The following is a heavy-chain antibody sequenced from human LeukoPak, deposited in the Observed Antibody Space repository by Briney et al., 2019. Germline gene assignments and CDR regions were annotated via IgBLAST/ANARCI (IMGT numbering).Heavy chain of an antibody. V-gene: IGHV4-61*02. CDR1: GGSISSGSYY. D-gene: IGHD3-22*01. CDR3: AREEYLYDSSGYSLDY. J-gene: IGHJ4*02. CDR2: IYTSGST. Sequence: SETLSLTCTVSGGSISSGSYYWSWIRQPAGKGLEWIGRIYTSGSTNYNPSLKSRVTISVDTSKNQFSLKLSSVTDADTAVYYCAREEYLYDSSGYSLDYWGQGTLVTVSS.